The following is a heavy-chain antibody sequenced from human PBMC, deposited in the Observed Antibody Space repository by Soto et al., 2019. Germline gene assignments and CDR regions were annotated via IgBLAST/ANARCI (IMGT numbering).Heavy chain of an antibody. CDR3: ARDDVVVGATTY. Sequence: SAPLSLTCTVSGGSISSGGYYWSWIRQHPGKGLEWIGYIYYSGSTYYNPSLKSRVTISVDTSKNQFSLKLSSVTAADTAVYYCARDDVVVGATTYWGQGTLVTVSS. J-gene: IGHJ4*02. V-gene: IGHV4-31*03. D-gene: IGHD1-26*01. CDR1: GGSISSGGYY. CDR2: IYYSGST.